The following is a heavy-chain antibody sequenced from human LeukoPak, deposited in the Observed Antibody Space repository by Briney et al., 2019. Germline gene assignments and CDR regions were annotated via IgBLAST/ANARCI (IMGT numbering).Heavy chain of an antibody. Sequence: SETLSLTCTVSGGSISSSSYYWGWIRQPPGKGLEWIGSIYYSGSTYYNPSLKSRVTISVDTSKNQFSLKLSSVTAADTAVYYCARDRITMVRGVIDRLDYYGMDVWGQGTTVTVSS. V-gene: IGHV4-39*07. CDR3: ARDRITMVRGVIDRLDYYGMDV. D-gene: IGHD3-10*01. CDR2: IYYSGST. CDR1: GGSISSSSYY. J-gene: IGHJ6*02.